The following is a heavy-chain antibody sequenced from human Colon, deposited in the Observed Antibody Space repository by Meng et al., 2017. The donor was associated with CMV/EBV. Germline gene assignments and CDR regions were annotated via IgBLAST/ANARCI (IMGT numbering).Heavy chain of an antibody. J-gene: IGHJ4*02. Sequence: QVQLVQSGAGVKKPGPSVKVSCKASGYTFSNYAMHWVRQAPGQRLEWMGWINAGNGNRKYSQKFQGRVTFTRDTSASTVYTELSSLRSEDTAVYYCALYYYDSSGYYTFGYWGQGTLVTVSS. D-gene: IGHD3-22*01. V-gene: IGHV1-3*01. CDR1: GYTFSNYA. CDR3: ALYYYDSSGYYTFGY. CDR2: INAGNGNR.